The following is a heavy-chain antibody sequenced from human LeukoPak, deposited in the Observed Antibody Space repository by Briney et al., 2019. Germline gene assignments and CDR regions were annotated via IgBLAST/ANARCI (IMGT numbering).Heavy chain of an antibody. D-gene: IGHD1-1*01. CDR1: GDSVSSNSAS. CDR3: AIDTCKWYTCFHH. V-gene: IGHV6-1*01. CDR2: TYYRSKWYN. Sequence: SQTLSLTCAISGDSVSSNSASWNWIRQSPSRGLEWLGRTYYRSKWYNDHAVSVKSRITITADTSKNQFSLQLKSVTPEDTAVYYCAIDTCKWYTCFHHWGQGTLVIVSS. J-gene: IGHJ1*01.